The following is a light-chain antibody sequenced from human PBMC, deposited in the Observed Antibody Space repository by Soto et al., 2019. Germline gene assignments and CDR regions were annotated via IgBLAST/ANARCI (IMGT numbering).Light chain of an antibody. CDR1: KRVIYSANNKNC. CDR2: WAS. CDR3: QQYLGIPRT. Sequence: SLVTQWRDSTADYMGERAPLNYRSRKRVIYSANNKNCLAWYQQKPGQPPKLLIYWASTRESGVPDRFSGSGSGTDFTLTISSLQAEDVAVYYCQQYLGIPRTFGQGTKV. J-gene: IGKJ1*01. V-gene: IGKV4-1*01.